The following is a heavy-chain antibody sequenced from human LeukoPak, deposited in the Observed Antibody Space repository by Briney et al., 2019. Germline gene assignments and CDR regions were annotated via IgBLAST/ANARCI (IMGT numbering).Heavy chain of an antibody. CDR3: ARARLVRGPVTPLYYFDC. J-gene: IGHJ4*02. V-gene: IGHV1-8*01. Sequence: AASVKVSCKASGYTFTTYDINWVRQATGQGLEWMGWMNPNSANTGYAQKFQGRVTITRNTSISTAYMELNSLRSDDTAVYYCARARLVRGPVTPLYYFDCWGQGVLVTVSS. D-gene: IGHD2-8*02. CDR1: GYTFTTYD. CDR2: MNPNSANT.